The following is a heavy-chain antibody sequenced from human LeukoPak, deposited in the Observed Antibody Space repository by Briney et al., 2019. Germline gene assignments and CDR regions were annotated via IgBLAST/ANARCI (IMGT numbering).Heavy chain of an antibody. J-gene: IGHJ4*02. V-gene: IGHV1-18*01. CDR3: ARDHSSSCQLLDY. Sequence: ASVKVSCKASGYTFTTFGVTWVRQAPRQGLEWMGWISAYNGDTNYAQKFQGRTTMTTDTSTNTAYIELRSLRSDDTAVYYCARDHSSSCQLLDYWGQGTLVTVSS. D-gene: IGHD2-2*01. CDR2: ISAYNGDT. CDR1: GYTFTTFG.